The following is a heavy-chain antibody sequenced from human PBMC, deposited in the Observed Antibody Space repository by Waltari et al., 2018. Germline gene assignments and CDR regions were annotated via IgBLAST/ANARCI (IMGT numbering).Heavy chain of an antibody. J-gene: IGHJ4*02. CDR1: GYTFTSYG. D-gene: IGHD3-16*02. CDR2: ISAYNGNT. V-gene: IGHV1-18*01. Sequence: QVQLVQSGAEVKKPGASVKVSCKASGYTFTSYGISWVRQAPGQGLEWMGWISAYNGNTNYAQKLQGRVTMTTDTSTSTAYMELRSLRSDDTAVYYCARDLKITFGGVIVIRSGSKGYWGQGTLVTVSS. CDR3: ARDLKITFGGVIVIRSGSKGY.